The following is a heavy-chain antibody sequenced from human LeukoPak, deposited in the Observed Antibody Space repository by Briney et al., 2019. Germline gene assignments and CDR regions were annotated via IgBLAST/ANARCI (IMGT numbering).Heavy chain of an antibody. J-gene: IGHJ4*02. D-gene: IGHD3-22*01. V-gene: IGHV3-30*02. CDR3: AKVRQYYDRSGYTLDN. Sequence: PGGSLRLSCAASGFIFSSYGMHWVRQPPGKGLEWVAFIWFDGTKKYYAASVKGRFTISRDNSKKTLYLQMNSLRAEDTAVYYCAKVRQYYDRSGYTLDNWGQGTLVTVSS. CDR2: IWFDGTKK. CDR1: GFIFSSYG.